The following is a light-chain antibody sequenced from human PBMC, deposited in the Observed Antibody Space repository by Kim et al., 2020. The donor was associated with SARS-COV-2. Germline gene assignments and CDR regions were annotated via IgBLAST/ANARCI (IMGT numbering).Light chain of an antibody. Sequence: SPGEGVTPSCRASQRINNNLAWYHQKPGQAPRLVIYGASTRATGIPARFSGSGSGTEFTLTISSLQPEDSAVYYCQQYYLWPRTFGVGTKVDIK. CDR1: QRINNN. CDR2: GAS. J-gene: IGKJ4*02. CDR3: QQYYLWPRT. V-gene: IGKV3-15*01.